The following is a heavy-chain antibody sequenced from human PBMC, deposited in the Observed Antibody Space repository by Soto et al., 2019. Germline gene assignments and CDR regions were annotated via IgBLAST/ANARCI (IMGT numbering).Heavy chain of an antibody. V-gene: IGHV5-10-1*01. Sequence: GESLKISCKGSGYSFTSYWISWVRQMPGKGLEWMGRIDPSDSYTNYSPSFQGHVTISADKSISTAYMQWSSLKASDTAMYYCARPGITMVRGVTSGVYYMDVWGKGTTVTVSS. CDR3: ARPGITMVRGVTSGVYYMDV. CDR1: GYSFTSYW. CDR2: IDPSDSYT. J-gene: IGHJ6*03. D-gene: IGHD3-10*01.